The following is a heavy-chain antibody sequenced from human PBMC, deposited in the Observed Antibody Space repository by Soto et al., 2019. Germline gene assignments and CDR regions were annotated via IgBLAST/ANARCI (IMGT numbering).Heavy chain of an antibody. D-gene: IGHD3-9*01. Sequence: EVQLVESGGGLVQPGGSLRLSCAASGFTFSSYDMHWVRQATGKGLEWVSAIGTAGDTYYPGSVKGRFTISRENAKNSLYLQMNSLRAGDTAVYYCASRYFFDDYGMDVWGQGTTVTVSS. CDR1: GFTFSSYD. CDR2: IGTAGDT. CDR3: ASRYFFDDYGMDV. J-gene: IGHJ6*02. V-gene: IGHV3-13*04.